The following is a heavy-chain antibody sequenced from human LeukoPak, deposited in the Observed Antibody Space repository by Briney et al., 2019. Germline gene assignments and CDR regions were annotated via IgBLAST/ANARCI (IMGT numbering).Heavy chain of an antibody. V-gene: IGHV3-23*01. CDR2: ISGSGGST. J-gene: IGHJ4*02. CDR3: ARMGEVYSYFDY. CDR1: GFTFSSYG. D-gene: IGHD3-16*01. Sequence: PGGSLRLSCAASGFTFSSYGMSWVRQAPGKGLEWVSAISGSGGSTYYADSVKGRFTISRDNSKNTLYLQMNSLRAEDTAVYYCARMGEVYSYFDYWGQGTLVTVSS.